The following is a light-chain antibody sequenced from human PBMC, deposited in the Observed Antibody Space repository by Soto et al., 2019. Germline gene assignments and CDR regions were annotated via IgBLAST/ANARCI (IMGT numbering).Light chain of an antibody. V-gene: IGKV3-15*01. CDR3: QQYESLPLT. CDR1: QSVSSN. CDR2: GAS. J-gene: IGKJ5*01. Sequence: EIVMTQSPATLSVAPGERATLSCRASQSVSSNLAWYQQKPGQAPRLLIYGASTRATGIPARFSGSGSGTEFTLTISSLQSEDFATYYCQQYESLPLTFGQGTRLEI.